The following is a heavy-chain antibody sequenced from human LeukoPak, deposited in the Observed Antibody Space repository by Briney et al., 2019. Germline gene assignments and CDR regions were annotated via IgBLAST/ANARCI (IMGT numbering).Heavy chain of an antibody. Sequence: GGFLRLSCAASGFTFSSYSMNWVRQAPGKGLEWVSSISSSSSYIYYADSVKGRFTISRDNAKNSLYLQMNSLRAEDTAVYYCARALSGYYYYMDVWGKGTTVTVSS. V-gene: IGHV3-21*01. D-gene: IGHD6-25*01. CDR3: ARALSGYYYYMDV. CDR1: GFTFSSYS. CDR2: ISSSSSYI. J-gene: IGHJ6*03.